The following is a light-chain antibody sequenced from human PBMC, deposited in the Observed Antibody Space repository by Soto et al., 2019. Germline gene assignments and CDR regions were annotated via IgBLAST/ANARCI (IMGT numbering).Light chain of an antibody. CDR2: LGS. CDR1: QSLLHSNGKNY. CDR3: MQGLHIPIT. Sequence: DCVMTQSPLSLALTPGEPAAISCRSNQSLLHSNGKNYLDWFLQKPGQSPQVLINLGSNRASGVPDRFSGSGSGTDFTLKISRVEAEDVGVYYCMQGLHIPITFGQGTRLEIK. J-gene: IGKJ5*01. V-gene: IGKV2-28*01.